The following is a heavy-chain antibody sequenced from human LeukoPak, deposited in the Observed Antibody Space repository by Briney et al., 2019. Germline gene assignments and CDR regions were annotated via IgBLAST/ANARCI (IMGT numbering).Heavy chain of an antibody. D-gene: IGHD3-22*01. J-gene: IGHJ4*02. V-gene: IGHV1-46*01. Sequence: GASVKVSCKASGYTFTSYYMHWVRQAPGQGLEWMGIINPSGGSTSYAQKFQGRVTMTRDTSTSTVYMELSSLRSEDTAVYYCARDLSMIVVVTRYYFDYWGQRTLVTVSS. CDR2: INPSGGST. CDR3: ARDLSMIVVVTRYYFDY. CDR1: GYTFTSYY.